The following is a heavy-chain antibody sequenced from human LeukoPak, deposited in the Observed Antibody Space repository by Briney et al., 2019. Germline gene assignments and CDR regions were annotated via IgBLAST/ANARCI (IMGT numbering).Heavy chain of an antibody. Sequence: SETLSLTCTVSGGSISSGDYYWSWIRQPPGKGLEWIGEINHSGSTNYNPSLKSRVTISVDTSKNQFSLKLSSVTAADTAVYYCARPTQVAGTYYFDYWGQGTLVTVSS. J-gene: IGHJ4*02. CDR1: GGSISSGDYY. CDR3: ARPTQVAGTYYFDY. CDR2: INHSGST. V-gene: IGHV4-39*07. D-gene: IGHD6-19*01.